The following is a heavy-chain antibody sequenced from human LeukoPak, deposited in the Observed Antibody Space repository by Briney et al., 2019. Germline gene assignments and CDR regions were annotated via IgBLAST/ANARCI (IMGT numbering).Heavy chain of an antibody. V-gene: IGHV3-11*01. CDR3: ARDRIAAAYHLRGMDV. CDR1: GFTFSDYY. CDR2: ISSSGSTI. D-gene: IGHD6-13*01. J-gene: IGHJ6*02. Sequence: GGSLRLSCAASGFTFSDYYMSWIRQAPGKGLEWVSYISSSGSTIYYADSVKGRFTISRDNAKNSLYLQMNSLRAEDTAVYYCARDRIAAAYHLRGMDVWGQGTTVTVSS.